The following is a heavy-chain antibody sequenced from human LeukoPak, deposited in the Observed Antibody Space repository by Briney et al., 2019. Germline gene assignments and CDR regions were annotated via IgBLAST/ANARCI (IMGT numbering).Heavy chain of an antibody. CDR1: GYTLTSYY. D-gene: IGHD2-21*02. Sequence: ASVGVSCKASGYTLTSYYMHWVRQAPGQGLEWMGIINPSGGRTSYAQKFQGRVTITRDTSTGTVYMELSSLRSEDTAVYYCASLRSGDYEGFDYWGQGTLVTVSS. V-gene: IGHV1-46*01. J-gene: IGHJ4*02. CDR2: INPSGGRT. CDR3: ASLRSGDYEGFDY.